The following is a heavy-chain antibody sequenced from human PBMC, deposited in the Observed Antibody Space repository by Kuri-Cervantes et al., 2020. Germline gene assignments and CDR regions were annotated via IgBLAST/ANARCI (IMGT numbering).Heavy chain of an antibody. V-gene: IGHV3-30*19. Sequence: GGSLRLSCAASGFTVSSNYMSWVRQAPGKGLEWVAVISYDGSNKYYADSVKGRFTISRDNSKNTLYLQMNSLRAEDTAVYYCARDKGVAFDIWGQGTMVTVSS. CDR3: ARDKGVAFDI. CDR2: ISYDGSNK. J-gene: IGHJ3*02. D-gene: IGHD3-3*01. CDR1: GFTVSSNY.